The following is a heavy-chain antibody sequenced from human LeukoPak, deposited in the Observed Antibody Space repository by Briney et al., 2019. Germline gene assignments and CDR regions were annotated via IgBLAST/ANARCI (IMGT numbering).Heavy chain of an antibody. CDR3: ARVREEGFGEYYYYYYMDV. CDR1: GGTFSSYA. V-gene: IGHV1-69*05. Sequence: ASVKVSCKASGGTFSSYAISWVRQAPGQGLEWMGGIIPIFGTANYAQKFQGRVTITTDESTSTAYMELSSLRSEDTAVYYCARVREEGFGEYYYYYYMDVRGKGTTVTVSS. CDR2: IIPIFGTA. J-gene: IGHJ6*03. D-gene: IGHD3-10*01.